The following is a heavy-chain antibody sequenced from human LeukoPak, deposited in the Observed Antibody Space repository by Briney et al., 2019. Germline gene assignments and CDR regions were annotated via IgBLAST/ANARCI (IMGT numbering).Heavy chain of an antibody. CDR2: IRYDGSNK. D-gene: IGHD2-15*01. CDR1: GFTFSSYG. V-gene: IGHV3-30*02. CDR3: ATSGPRYCSGGSCYYEIYYFDY. Sequence: GGSLRLSCAASGFTFSSYGMHWVRQAPGKGLEWVAFIRYDGSNKYYADSVKGRFTISRDNSKNTLYLQMNSLRAEDTAVYYCATSGPRYCSGGSCYYEIYYFDYWGQGTLVTVSS. J-gene: IGHJ4*02.